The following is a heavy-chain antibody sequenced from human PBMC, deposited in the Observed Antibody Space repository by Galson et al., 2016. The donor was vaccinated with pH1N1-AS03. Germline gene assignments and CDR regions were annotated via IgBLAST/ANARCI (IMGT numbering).Heavy chain of an antibody. V-gene: IGHV3-9*01. D-gene: IGHD2-15*01. Sequence: SLRLSCAASGFTFSSFRMIWVRQAPGKGLEWVSGIDRNSGTIGYTDSVKGRFTISRDNAKNSLDLEMNSLRAEDTALYYCAKSPGYCSAGSCSDQGYFDYWGQGTLVTVSS. J-gene: IGHJ4*02. CDR3: AKSPGYCSAGSCSDQGYFDY. CDR1: GFTFSSFR. CDR2: IDRNSGTI.